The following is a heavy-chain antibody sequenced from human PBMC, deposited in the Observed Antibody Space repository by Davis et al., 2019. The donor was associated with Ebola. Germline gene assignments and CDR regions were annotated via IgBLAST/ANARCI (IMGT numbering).Heavy chain of an antibody. CDR1: GYTLTELS. CDR3: ARGSDHSSGWYWNNWFDP. Sequence: ASVKVSCKVSGYTLTELSMHWVRQAPGKGLEWMGGFDPEDGETIYAQKFQGRVTMTEDTSTDTAYMELSSLRSEDTAVYYCARGSDHSSGWYWNNWFDPWGQGTLVTVSS. J-gene: IGHJ5*02. CDR2: FDPEDGET. D-gene: IGHD6-19*01. V-gene: IGHV1-24*01.